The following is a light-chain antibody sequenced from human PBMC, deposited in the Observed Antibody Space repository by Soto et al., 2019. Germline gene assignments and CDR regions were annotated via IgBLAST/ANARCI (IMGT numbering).Light chain of an antibody. CDR2: EVN. CDR1: SSDFGNYNL. CDR3: CSYAGNNIFV. Sequence: QSALTQPASVSGSPGQSVTISCTGTSSDFGNYNLVSWYQQHPGKVPKLILFEVNKRPSGVSGRFSGSKSGNTASLTISGLQAEDEADYYCCSYAGNNIFVFGTGTKLTVL. V-gene: IGLV2-23*02. J-gene: IGLJ1*01.